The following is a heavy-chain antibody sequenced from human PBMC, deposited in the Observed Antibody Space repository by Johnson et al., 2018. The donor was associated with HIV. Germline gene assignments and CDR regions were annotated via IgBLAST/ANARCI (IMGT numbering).Heavy chain of an antibody. J-gene: IGHJ3*01. V-gene: IGHV3-11*01. CDR1: GFTFSDDY. CDR2: ISRSGSTI. Sequence: QVQLVESGGGLVKPGGSLRLSCAASGFTFSDDYMSWIRQAPGKGLEWVSYISRSGSTITYADSVKGRFTISRDNTKNSLYLQMNSLTADDTAVYYCTRGGGAYCGGDCLRTFDVWGQGTMVTASS. D-gene: IGHD2-21*02. CDR3: TRGGGAYCGGDCLRTFDV.